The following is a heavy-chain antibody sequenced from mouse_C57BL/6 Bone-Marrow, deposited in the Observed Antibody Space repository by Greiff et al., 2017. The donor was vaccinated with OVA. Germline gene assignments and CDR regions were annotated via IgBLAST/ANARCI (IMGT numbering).Heavy chain of an antibody. CDR2: IYPGSGST. D-gene: IGHD1-1*01. J-gene: IGHJ4*01. Sequence: QVQLQQPGAELVKPGASVKMSCKASGYTFTSYWITWVKQRPGQGLEWIGDIYPGSGSTNYNEKFKSKATLTVDTSSSTAYMQLSSLTSADSAVYYCARHLLLRYYAMDYWGQGTSVTVSA. CDR1: GYTFTSYW. CDR3: ARHLLLRYYAMDY. V-gene: IGHV1-55*01.